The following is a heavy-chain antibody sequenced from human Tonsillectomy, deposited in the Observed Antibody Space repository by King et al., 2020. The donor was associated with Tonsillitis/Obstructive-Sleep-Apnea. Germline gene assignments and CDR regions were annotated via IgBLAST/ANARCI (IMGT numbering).Heavy chain of an antibody. CDR2: INPSGGST. J-gene: IGHJ3*02. CDR3: ARVGHYDFWSGYSATGGDAFDI. CDR1: GYTFTSYY. Sequence: VQLVESGAEVKKPGASVKVSCKASGYTFTSYYMHWVRQAPGQGLEWMGIINPSGGSTSYAQKFQGRVTMTRDTSTSTVDMELSSMRSEDTAVYYCARVGHYDFWSGYSATGGDAFDIWGQGTMVTVSS. V-gene: IGHV1-46*01. D-gene: IGHD3-3*01.